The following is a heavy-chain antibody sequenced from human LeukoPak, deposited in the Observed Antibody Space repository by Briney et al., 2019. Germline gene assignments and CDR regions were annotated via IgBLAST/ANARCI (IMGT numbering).Heavy chain of an antibody. CDR3: ARRVIMSAAGVPDTWLDP. CDR1: GGSISNYY. J-gene: IGHJ5*02. Sequence: SETLSLTCTVSGGSISNYYWNWIRQPPGKGLEWVGHISYSGGTKCNPSLQSRVTISIDTSKNQFSLNLSSVTAADTAVYYCARRVIMSAAGVPDTWLDPWGQGILVTVSS. V-gene: IGHV4-59*08. D-gene: IGHD2-8*01. CDR2: ISYSGGT.